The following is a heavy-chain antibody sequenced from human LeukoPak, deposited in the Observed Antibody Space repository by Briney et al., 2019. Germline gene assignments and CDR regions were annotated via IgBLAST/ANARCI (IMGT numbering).Heavy chain of an antibody. CDR2: INPNGGGT. D-gene: IGHD1-26*01. J-gene: IGHJ4*02. CDR1: GYTFTGYY. V-gene: IGHV1-2*02. CDR3: ARDMVGAPTAIDY. Sequence: GASVKVSCKASGYTFTGYYMHWVRQAPGQGLEWMGWINPNGGGTNYAQKFQGRVTMTRDTSISTAYMELSRLRSDDTAVYYCARDMVGAPTAIDYWGQGTLVTVSS.